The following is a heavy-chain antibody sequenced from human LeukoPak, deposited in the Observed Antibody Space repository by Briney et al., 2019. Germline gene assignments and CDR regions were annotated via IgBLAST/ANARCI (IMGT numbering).Heavy chain of an antibody. CDR3: ARSPGYSYDY. CDR2: IYYSGST. Sequence: PSQTLSLTCTVPGGSISSYYWSWIRQPPGKGLEWIGYIYYSGSTNYNPSLKSRVTISVDTSKNQFSLKLSSVTAADTAVYYCARSPGYSYDYWGQGTPVTVSS. D-gene: IGHD5-18*01. V-gene: IGHV4-59*01. J-gene: IGHJ4*02. CDR1: GGSISSYY.